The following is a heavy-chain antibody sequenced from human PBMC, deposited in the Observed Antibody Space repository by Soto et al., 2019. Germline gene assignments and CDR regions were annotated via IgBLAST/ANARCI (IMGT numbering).Heavy chain of an antibody. D-gene: IGHD3-9*01. V-gene: IGHV3-74*01. CDR1: GFSFSSYW. CDR2: ISNDGRTT. CDR3: ASFGIDWDGDY. J-gene: IGHJ4*02. Sequence: EVQLVESGGGLVQPGGSLRLSCAASGFSFSSYWMHWVRQAPGKGLVWVSRISNDGRTTTYADSVKGRFTISRDNAKNTLSLQMNSLRAEDTAVYYCASFGIDWDGDYWGQGALVTVSS.